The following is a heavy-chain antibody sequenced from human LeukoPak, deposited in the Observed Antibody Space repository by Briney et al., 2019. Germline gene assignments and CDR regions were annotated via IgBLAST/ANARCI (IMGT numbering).Heavy chain of an antibody. V-gene: IGHV3-64*01. Sequence: GGSLRLSCAASGFTFSRYAMHWVRQAPGKGLEYVSAISSNGGSTYYAKSVKGRFTISRDNSKNTLYLQMGSLRTEDMAVYYCARVHYDFWSDNQGAFDIWGQGTMVTVSS. D-gene: IGHD3-3*01. J-gene: IGHJ3*02. CDR1: GFTFSRYA. CDR2: ISSNGGST. CDR3: ARVHYDFWSDNQGAFDI.